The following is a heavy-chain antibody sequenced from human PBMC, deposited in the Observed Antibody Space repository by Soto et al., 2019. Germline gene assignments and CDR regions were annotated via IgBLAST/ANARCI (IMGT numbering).Heavy chain of an antibody. CDR1: GGTFSSYA. V-gene: IGHV1-69*13. Sequence: ASVKVSCKASGGTFSSYAISWVRQAPGQGLEWMGGIIPIFGTANYAQKFQGRVTITADESTSTAYMELSSLRSEDTAVYYCARDYYPLSALGYFDYWGQGTLVTVSS. CDR3: ARDYYPLSALGYFDY. J-gene: IGHJ4*02. D-gene: IGHD3-22*01. CDR2: IIPIFGTA.